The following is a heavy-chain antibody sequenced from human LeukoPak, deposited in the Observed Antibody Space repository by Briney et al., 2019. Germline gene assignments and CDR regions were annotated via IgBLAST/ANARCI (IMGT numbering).Heavy chain of an antibody. CDR2: FDPEDGET. D-gene: IGHD3-10*01. V-gene: IGHV1-24*01. CDR1: GYTLTELS. J-gene: IGHJ4*02. Sequence: ASVKVSCKVSGYTLTELSMHWVRQAPGKGLEWMGGFDPEDGETIYAQKFRGRVTMTEDTSTDTAYMELSSLRSEGTAVYYCATDPMVRGVIAFDYWGQGTLVTVSS. CDR3: ATDPMVRGVIAFDY.